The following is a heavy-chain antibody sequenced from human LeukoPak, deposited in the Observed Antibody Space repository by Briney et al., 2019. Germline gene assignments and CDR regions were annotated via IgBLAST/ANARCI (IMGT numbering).Heavy chain of an antibody. V-gene: IGHV1-18*01. CDR2: ISGDTGNT. CDR1: GYTFTSLG. CDR3: ARDCDRSGYYCY. D-gene: IGHD3-22*01. Sequence: GASVKVSCKASGYTFTSLGISWVRQAPGQGLEWMGWISGDTGNTHYAQKLQGRVTLTTDTSTSTAYTELRSLRSDDTAVYYCARDCDRSGYYCYWGQGTQVTVSS. J-gene: IGHJ4*02.